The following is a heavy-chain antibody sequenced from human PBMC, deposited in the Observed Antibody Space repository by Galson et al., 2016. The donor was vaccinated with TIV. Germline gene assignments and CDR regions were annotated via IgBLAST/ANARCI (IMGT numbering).Heavy chain of an antibody. CDR2: IIPLFRTT. CDR1: GGTFSSYV. V-gene: IGHV1-69*13. CDR3: AREYYYYAMDV. J-gene: IGHJ6*02. Sequence: SVKVSCKASGGTFSSYVFNWVRLAPGQGLEWMGGIIPLFRTTNYAQKFQGRVTITADESTNTAYMELNSLRSGDTSVYYCAREYYYYAMDVWGQGTTVTVPS.